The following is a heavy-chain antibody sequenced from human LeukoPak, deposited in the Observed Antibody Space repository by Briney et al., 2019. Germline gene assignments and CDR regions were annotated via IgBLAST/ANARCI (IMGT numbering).Heavy chain of an antibody. J-gene: IGHJ4*02. Sequence: GPSVNVSCKASGGTFSSNAISWVREAPGQGLEWMGRIIPILGIANYAQKFQGRVTITADKSTSTAYMELSSLRSEDTAVYYCARILGRSYDSSGYYGDYWGQGTLVTVSS. V-gene: IGHV1-69*04. D-gene: IGHD3-22*01. CDR1: GGTFSSNA. CDR3: ARILGRSYDSSGYYGDY. CDR2: IIPILGIA.